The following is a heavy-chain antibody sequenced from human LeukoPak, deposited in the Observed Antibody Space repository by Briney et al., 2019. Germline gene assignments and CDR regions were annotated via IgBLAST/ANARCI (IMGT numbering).Heavy chain of an antibody. V-gene: IGHV3-11*01. J-gene: IGHJ4*02. CDR2: ISSSGSTI. D-gene: IGHD2-15*01. CDR1: GFTFSDYY. Sequence: GGSLRLSCAASGFTFSDYYMSWIRQAPGKGLEWVSYISSSGSTIYYADSVKGRFTISRDNAKNTLYLQMNTLRAEDTAIYYCAKSGRYCSGGSCYQEASLDYWGQGTLVTVSS. CDR3: AKSGRYCSGGSCYQEASLDY.